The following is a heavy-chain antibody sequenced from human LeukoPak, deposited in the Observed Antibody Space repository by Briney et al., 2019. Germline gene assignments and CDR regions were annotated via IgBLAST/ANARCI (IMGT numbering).Heavy chain of an antibody. CDR1: GFTFRLYE. J-gene: IGHJ4*02. Sequence: GGSLRLSCAASGFTFRLYEMNWVRQAPGKGLQWVSYISSSGTTIEYGDSVKGRFTISRDNARNSLYLQMSSLRVEDTAVYYCAREDQAASDYWGQGTLVTVSS. CDR3: AREDQAASDY. CDR2: ISSSGTTI. V-gene: IGHV3-48*03.